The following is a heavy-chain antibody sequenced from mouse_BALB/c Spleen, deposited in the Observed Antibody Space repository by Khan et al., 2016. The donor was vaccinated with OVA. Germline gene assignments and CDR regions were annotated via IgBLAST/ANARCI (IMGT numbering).Heavy chain of an antibody. J-gene: IGHJ2*01. CDR2: INHSTGYT. CDR1: GYTFINYW. V-gene: IGHV1-7*01. D-gene: IGHD1-1*01. Sequence: QVQLKESGAELAKPGASVKMSCKASGYTFINYWILWVKQRPGQGLEWIGYINHSTGYTEYNQNFKDKATLTADKSSSTAYMQLSSLTSEDSAGYYCARRGLRWDFDYWAQGTTLTVSS. CDR3: ARRGLRWDFDY.